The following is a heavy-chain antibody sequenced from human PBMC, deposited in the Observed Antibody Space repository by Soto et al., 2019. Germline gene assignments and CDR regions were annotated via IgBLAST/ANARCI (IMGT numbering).Heavy chain of an antibody. CDR1: GFTFSTYP. J-gene: IGHJ4*02. V-gene: IGHV3-21*01. D-gene: IGHD1-26*01. CDR2: INVRSNYV. Sequence: XGCLILTCVFSGFTFSTYPMNWVRQAPGKGLEWVSSINVRSNYVYYADSVKGRFTISRDNAKNSLYLQMNRLRAEDTAIYYCAREDAVVGSSSAFDHWGLGTLVTVSS. CDR3: AREDAVVGSSSAFDH.